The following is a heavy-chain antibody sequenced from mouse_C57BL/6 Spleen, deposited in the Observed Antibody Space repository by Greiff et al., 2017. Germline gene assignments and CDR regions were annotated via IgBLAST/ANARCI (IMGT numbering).Heavy chain of an antibody. CDR3: ARQDYYGSSYAWVAY. Sequence: QVQLQQSGAELARPGASVKLSCKASGYTFTSYGISWLKQRTGQGLEWIGEIYPRSGNTYYNEKFKGKATLTADKSSSTAYMELSSLTSEDSAVYFCARQDYYGSSYAWVAYWGQGTLVTVSA. CDR2: IYPRSGNT. D-gene: IGHD1-1*01. J-gene: IGHJ3*01. CDR1: GYTFTSYG. V-gene: IGHV1-81*01.